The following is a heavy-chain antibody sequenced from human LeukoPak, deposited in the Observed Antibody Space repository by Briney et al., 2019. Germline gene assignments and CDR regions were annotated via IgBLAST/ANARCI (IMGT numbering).Heavy chain of an antibody. CDR1: GFTFSSYG. CDR2: ISSSGRTM. D-gene: IGHD1-1*01. CDR3: ARESGTTLYRGAFDP. V-gene: IGHV3-48*03. Sequence: GGSLRLSCAASGFTFSSYGMNWVRQAPGKGLEWVSYISSSGRTMYYADSVRGRFTISRDNAKNSLYLQMNSLRAEDTAVYYCARESGTTLYRGAFDPWGQGTLVTVSS. J-gene: IGHJ5*02.